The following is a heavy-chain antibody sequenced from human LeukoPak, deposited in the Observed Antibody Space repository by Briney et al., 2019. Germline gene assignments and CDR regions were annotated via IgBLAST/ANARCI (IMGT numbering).Heavy chain of an antibody. Sequence: SETLSLTCTVPGGSISSSSYYWGWIRQPPGKGLEWIGSIYYSGSTYYNPSLKSRVTISVDTSKNQFSLKLSSVTAADTAVYYCARRDSSGYWTNYWGQGTLVTVSS. CDR1: GGSISSSSYY. CDR2: IYYSGST. CDR3: ARRDSSGYWTNY. V-gene: IGHV4-39*01. J-gene: IGHJ4*02. D-gene: IGHD6-19*01.